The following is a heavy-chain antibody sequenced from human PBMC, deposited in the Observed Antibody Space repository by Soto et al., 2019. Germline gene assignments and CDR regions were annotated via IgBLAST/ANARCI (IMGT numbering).Heavy chain of an antibody. J-gene: IGHJ4*02. CDR3: AKDDSYYYDSSGYVMDY. D-gene: IGHD3-22*01. CDR1: GFTFSSYA. CDR2: ISGSGGST. Sequence: EVQLLESGGGLGQPGGSLRLSCAASGFTFSSYAISWVRQAPGKGLEWVSAISGSGGSTYYADYVKGRFTISRDNSKNTLYMQMNSLRAEDTAVYYCAKDDSYYYDSSGYVMDYWGQGTLVTVSS. V-gene: IGHV3-23*01.